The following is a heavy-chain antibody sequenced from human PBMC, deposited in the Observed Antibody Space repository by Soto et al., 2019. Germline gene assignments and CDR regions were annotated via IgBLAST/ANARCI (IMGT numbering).Heavy chain of an antibody. CDR3: ARDLWTGENKNYWYFDL. V-gene: IGHV1-2*04. J-gene: IGHJ2*01. D-gene: IGHD7-27*01. Sequence: ASVKVSCKASGYTFTGYYMHWVRQAPGQGLEWMGWINPNSGGTNYAQKFQGWVTMTRDTSISTAYMELSRLRSDDTAVYYCARDLWTGENKNYWYFDLWGRGTLVTVSS. CDR1: GYTFTGYY. CDR2: INPNSGGT.